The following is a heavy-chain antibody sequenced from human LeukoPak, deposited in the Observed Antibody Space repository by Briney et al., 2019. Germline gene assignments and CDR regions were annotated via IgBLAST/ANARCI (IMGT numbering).Heavy chain of an antibody. V-gene: IGHV3-11*04. D-gene: IGHD3-10*02. CDR1: GFTFSDYY. Sequence: GGSLRLSCAASGFTFSDYYMGWIRQAPGKALEWVSYVSSGSSTIYYADSVKGRFTVSRDNGKNSLYLQMNSLRAEDTAVYYCAELGITMIGGVWGKGTTVTISS. CDR2: VSSGSSTI. J-gene: IGHJ6*04. CDR3: AELGITMIGGV.